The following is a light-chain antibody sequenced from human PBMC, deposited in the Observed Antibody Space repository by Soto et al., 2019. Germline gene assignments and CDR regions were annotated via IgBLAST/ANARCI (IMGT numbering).Light chain of an antibody. CDR3: QQRSNLLSIS. V-gene: IGKV3D-20*02. CDR2: SAS. J-gene: IGKJ5*01. Sequence: VSTRSPVTISSSPRDRATLSCRSSQSVSSSYLGWYQQKPGQAPRLLIYSASSRATGIPDRFSGSGSGTDFTLTISCLEPEDFAVYYCQQRSNLLSISSGQGTRLEIK. CDR1: QSVSSSY.